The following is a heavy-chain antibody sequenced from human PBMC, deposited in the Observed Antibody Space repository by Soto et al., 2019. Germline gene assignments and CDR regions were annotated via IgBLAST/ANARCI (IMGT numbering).Heavy chain of an antibody. CDR1: GGSISNYY. Sequence: QVQLQESGPGLVKPSEILSLTCTVSGGSISNYYWSWIRQPPGKGLEWIGQIYYSGSTNYNPSLKSRVTISVDTSKNQFSLKVTSVTAADTAVYYCAKNPRNYYYGSGFNWGQGTLVTVSS. J-gene: IGHJ4*02. CDR2: IYYSGST. CDR3: AKNPRNYYYGSGFN. D-gene: IGHD3-10*01. V-gene: IGHV4-59*01.